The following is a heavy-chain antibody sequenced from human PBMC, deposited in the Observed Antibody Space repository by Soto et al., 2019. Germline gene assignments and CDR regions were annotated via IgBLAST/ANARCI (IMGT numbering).Heavy chain of an antibody. CDR1: GFLFRSYA. V-gene: IGHV3-23*01. CDR3: VKGGESSSPFDP. CDR2: ISGTGGSR. J-gene: IGHJ5*02. D-gene: IGHD5-18*01. Sequence: EVQLLESGGGLAQPGGSLRLSCAASGFLFRSYAMNWVRQAPGKGLEWVSSISGTGGSRYYADSVKGRFTISRDYSNTTVSLQMNSLKPENTAVYYSVKGGESSSPFDPWGRGALVTVSP.